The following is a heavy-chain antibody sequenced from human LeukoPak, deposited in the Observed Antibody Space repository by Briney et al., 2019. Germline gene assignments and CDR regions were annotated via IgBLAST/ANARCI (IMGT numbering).Heavy chain of an antibody. Sequence: PGGSLRLSCAASGFTFNSFGMHWVRQAPGKGLEWLAVISYDGRNKYYADSVKGRFTISRDNSKNSLYLQMNSLRTEDTALYYCAKGEYYDILTGYQMGWVVDYWGQGTLVTVSS. CDR2: ISYDGRNK. CDR1: GFTFNSFG. D-gene: IGHD3-9*01. CDR3: AKGEYYDILTGYQMGWVVDY. J-gene: IGHJ4*02. V-gene: IGHV3-30*18.